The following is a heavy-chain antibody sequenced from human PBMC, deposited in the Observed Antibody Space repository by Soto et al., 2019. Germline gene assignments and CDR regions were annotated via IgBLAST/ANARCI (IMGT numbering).Heavy chain of an antibody. CDR3: ARDGPPGLPQAEYYYYYGIDV. Sequence: PVGSLRLSCAASGFTVSSNYMSWVRQAPGKGLEWVSVIYSGGSTYYADSVKDRFTISRDNSKNTLYLQMNSLRAEDAAVYYCARDGPPGLPQAEYYYYYGIDVWGQGTTVTVSS. CDR2: IYSGGST. CDR1: GFTVSSNY. J-gene: IGHJ6*02. V-gene: IGHV3-53*01. D-gene: IGHD4-17*01.